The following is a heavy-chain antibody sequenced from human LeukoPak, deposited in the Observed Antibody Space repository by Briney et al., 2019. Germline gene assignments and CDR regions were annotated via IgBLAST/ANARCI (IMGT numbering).Heavy chain of an antibody. J-gene: IGHJ4*02. V-gene: IGHV1-2*02. Sequence: GASVKVSCKASGYTFTGYYMHWVRQAPGQGLEWMGWINPNSGGTNYAQKFQGRVTMTRDTSISTAYMELSSLRSEDTAVYYCARAGRGDDYGDYYFDYWGQGTLVTVSS. CDR3: ARAGRGDDYGDYYFDY. D-gene: IGHD4-17*01. CDR1: GYTFTGYY. CDR2: INPNSGGT.